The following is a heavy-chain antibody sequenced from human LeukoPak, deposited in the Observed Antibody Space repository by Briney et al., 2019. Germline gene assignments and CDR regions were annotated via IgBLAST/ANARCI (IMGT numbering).Heavy chain of an antibody. J-gene: IGHJ4*02. CDR3: ARDATINETGYFDF. CDR2: IDHRGDT. V-gene: IGHV4-34*01. D-gene: IGHD3-9*01. CDR1: VGSFSSYY. Sequence: SETLSLTCAVYVGSFSSYYWSWIRQSPGKGLEWIAEIDHRGDTNYNPSVKSRVTISVDTSKNQFSLKVRSLSAADTAVSYCARDATINETGYFDFWGQGTPVTVSS.